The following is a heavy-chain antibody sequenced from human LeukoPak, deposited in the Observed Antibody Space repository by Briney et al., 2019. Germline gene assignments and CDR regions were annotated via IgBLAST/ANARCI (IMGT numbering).Heavy chain of an antibody. CDR1: GGSISSGSYY. Sequence: SQTLSLTCTVSGGSISSGSYYWSWIRRPAGKGLEWIGRIYTSGSTNYNPSLKSRVTISVDTSKNQFSLKLSSVTAADTAVYYCARGPTYYYDSSGYSAFDIWGQGTMVTVSS. CDR2: IYTSGST. D-gene: IGHD3-22*01. V-gene: IGHV4-61*02. J-gene: IGHJ3*02. CDR3: ARGPTYYYDSSGYSAFDI.